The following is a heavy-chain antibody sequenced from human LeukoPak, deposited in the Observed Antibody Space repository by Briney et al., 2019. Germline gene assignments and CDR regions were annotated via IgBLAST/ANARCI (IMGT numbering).Heavy chain of an antibody. CDR3: ARDYKFAFDN. CDR2: IRISSGNT. V-gene: IGHV3-48*01. CDR1: GFSFGDYS. D-gene: IGHD1-1*01. J-gene: IGHJ4*02. Sequence: GGSLRLSCAASGFSFGDYSMNWVRQAPGKGLEWISYIRISSGNTYYADSVKGRFTISGDKARDSLYLQMNSLRVEDTAVYYCARDYKFAFDNWGQGTLVTVSS.